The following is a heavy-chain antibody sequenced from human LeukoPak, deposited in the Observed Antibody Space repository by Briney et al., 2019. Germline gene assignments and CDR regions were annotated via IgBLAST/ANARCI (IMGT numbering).Heavy chain of an antibody. D-gene: IGHD1-26*01. J-gene: IGHJ4*02. CDR2: IYDSGTT. V-gene: IGHV4-28*01. Sequence: SDTLSLTCAVSGYSISTSNWWGWIRQPPGKGLEWIGYIYDSGTTNYNPSLKSRVTMSVDTSKNQISLQLTSVTAADTAVYYCARLVSGSYFNFDYCGQGTLVTVSS. CDR1: GYSISTSNW. CDR3: ARLVSGSYFNFDY.